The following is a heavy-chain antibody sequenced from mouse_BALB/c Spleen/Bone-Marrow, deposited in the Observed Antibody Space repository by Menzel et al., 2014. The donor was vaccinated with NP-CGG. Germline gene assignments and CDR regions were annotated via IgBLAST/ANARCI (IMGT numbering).Heavy chain of an antibody. CDR2: ILPGSGST. J-gene: IGHJ1*01. D-gene: IGHD1-1*01. CDR1: GYTFSSYW. CDR3: AREDGLWYFDV. Sequence: VQLQQSGTELMKPGASVKISCKATGYTFSSYWIEWVKQRPGHGLEWIGEILPGSGSTNYNEKFKGKATFTADTSSNTAYMQLSSLTSEDSAVYYCAREDGLWYFDVWGAGTTVTVYS. V-gene: IGHV1-9*01.